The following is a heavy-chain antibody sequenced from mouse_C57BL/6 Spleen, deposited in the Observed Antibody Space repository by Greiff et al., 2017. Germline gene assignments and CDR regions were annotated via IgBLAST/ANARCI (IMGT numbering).Heavy chain of an antibody. D-gene: IGHD2-4*01. CDR3: ARYRYDYDGDYFDY. Sequence: DVKLVESEGGLVQPGSSMKLSCTASGFTFSDYYMAWVRQVPEKGLEWVANINYDGSSNYYLDSLKSRFIISRDNAKNILYLQMSSLKSENTATYYCARYRYDYDGDYFDYWGQGTTLTVSS. CDR2: INYDGSSN. J-gene: IGHJ2*01. V-gene: IGHV5-16*01. CDR1: GFTFSDYY.